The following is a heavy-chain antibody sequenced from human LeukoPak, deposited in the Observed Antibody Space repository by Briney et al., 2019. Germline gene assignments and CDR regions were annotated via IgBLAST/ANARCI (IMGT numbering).Heavy chain of an antibody. J-gene: IGHJ5*02. V-gene: IGHV3-23*01. CDR1: GFTFSSYA. Sequence: GGSLRLSCAASGFTFSSYAMSWVRQAPGKGLEWVSAISGSGGSTYYADSVKGRFTISRDNAKNSLYLQMNSLRAEDTAVYYCARDPNYPNWFDPWGQGTLVTVSS. CDR3: ARDPNYPNWFDP. CDR2: ISGSGGST. D-gene: IGHD5-24*01.